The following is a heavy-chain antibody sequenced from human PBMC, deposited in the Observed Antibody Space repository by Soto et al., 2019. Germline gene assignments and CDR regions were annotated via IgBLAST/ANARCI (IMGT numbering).Heavy chain of an antibody. J-gene: IGHJ4*02. D-gene: IGHD5-12*01. CDR2: ISYDGSNK. V-gene: IGHV3-30-3*01. Sequence: PGGSLRLSCAASGFSFSSYAMHWVRQAPGKGLEWVAVISYDGSNKYYADSVKGRFTISRDNSKNTLYLQMNSLRAEDTAVYYCARVYISFSQRWLQSPDYWGQGTLVTVSS. CDR3: ARVYISFSQRWLQSPDY. CDR1: GFSFSSYA.